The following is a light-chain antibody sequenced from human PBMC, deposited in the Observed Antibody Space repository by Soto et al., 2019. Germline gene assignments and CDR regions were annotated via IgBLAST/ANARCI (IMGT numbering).Light chain of an antibody. CDR2: RNN. V-gene: IGLV1-47*01. J-gene: IGLJ2*01. Sequence: QPVLTQPPSASGTPGQRSPTFCSGTTSTIGINYVSWYQQLPGTAPKLLIYRNNQRPSGVPDRFSGSKSGTSASLAISGLRSEDEADYYCAAWDDSLSGRGVVFGGGTKVTVL. CDR3: AAWDDSLSGRGVV. CDR1: TSTIGINY.